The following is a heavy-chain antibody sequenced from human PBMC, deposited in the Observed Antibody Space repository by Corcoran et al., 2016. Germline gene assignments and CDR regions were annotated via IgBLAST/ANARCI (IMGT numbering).Heavy chain of an antibody. J-gene: IGHJ6*02. D-gene: IGHD2-15*01. CDR1: GGSFSGYY. CDR2: INHSGST. V-gene: IGHV4-34*01. Sequence: QVQLQQWGAGLLKPSETLSLTCAVYGGSFSGYYWSWIRQPPGKGLEWIGEINHSGSTNYNPSLKSRVTISVDTSKNQFSLKLSSVTAADTAVYYCARGVKKLGDCSGGSCLNYYYGMDVWGQGTTVTVSS. CDR3: ARGVKKLGDCSGGSCLNYYYGMDV.